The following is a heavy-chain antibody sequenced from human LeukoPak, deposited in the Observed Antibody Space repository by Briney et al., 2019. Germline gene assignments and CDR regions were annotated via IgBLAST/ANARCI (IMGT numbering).Heavy chain of an antibody. CDR2: IYYSGST. D-gene: IGHD1-26*01. CDR1: GGSISSSSYY. V-gene: IGHV4-39*07. CDR3: ARDGYSGSYYRLYYFFMDV. J-gene: IGHJ6*03. Sequence: PSETLSPTCTVSGGSISSSSYYWGWIRQPPGKGLEWIGSIYYSGSTYYNPSLKSRVTISVDTSKNQFSPKPSSVAAADTAVYYCARDGYSGSYYRLYYFFMDVCGKGTTVTVSS.